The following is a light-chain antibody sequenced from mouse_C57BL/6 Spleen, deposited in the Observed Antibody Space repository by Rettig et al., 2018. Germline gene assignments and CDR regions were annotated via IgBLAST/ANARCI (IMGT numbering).Light chain of an antibody. V-gene: IGKV5-39*01. Sequence: DIVMTQSPATLSVTPGDRVSLSCRASQSISDYLHWYQQKSHESPRLLIKYASQSISGIPSRFSSSGSGSDFTLSINSVEPEDVGVYYCQNGHSFPYTFGGGTKLEIK. J-gene: IGKJ2*01. CDR3: QNGHSFPYT. CDR2: YAS. CDR1: QSISDY.